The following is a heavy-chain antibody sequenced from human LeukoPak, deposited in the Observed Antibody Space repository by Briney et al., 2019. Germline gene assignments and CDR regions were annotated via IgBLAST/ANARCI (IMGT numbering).Heavy chain of an antibody. V-gene: IGHV3-11*01. CDR1: GFTFSDHY. Sequence: GGSLRLSCVASGFTFSDHYMSWIRQAPGKGLEWVSHISSSGNTIYYADSVKGRFTISRDNSKNTLYLQMHSLRAEDTAVYYCAKESLRVVPSATFDYWGQGTLVTVSS. D-gene: IGHD2-2*01. J-gene: IGHJ4*02. CDR3: AKESLRVVPSATFDY. CDR2: ISSSGNTI.